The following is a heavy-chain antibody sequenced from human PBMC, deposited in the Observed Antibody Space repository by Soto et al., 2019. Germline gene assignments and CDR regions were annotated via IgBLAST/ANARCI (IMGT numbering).Heavy chain of an antibody. Sequence: ASVKVSCKASGYNFNTFDISWVRQATGHGLEWMVCMNPNSGNTCYAQELRGRVTMTRNTSNTTAYMELTSLTSDDTGVYYCAGGNFRYWGQGTLVTVSS. CDR1: GYNFNTFD. CDR2: MNPNSGNT. V-gene: IGHV1-8*02. CDR3: AGGNFRY. J-gene: IGHJ4*02.